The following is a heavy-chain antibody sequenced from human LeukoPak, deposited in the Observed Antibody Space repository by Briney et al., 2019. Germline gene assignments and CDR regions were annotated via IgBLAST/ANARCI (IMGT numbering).Heavy chain of an antibody. CDR2: IYYSGST. CDR1: SGSISSSSYY. Sequence: SETLSLTCTVSSGSISSSSYYWGWIRQPPGKGLEWIGSIYYSGSTYYNPSLKSRVTISVDTSKNQFSLKLSSVTAADTAVYYCARDERYYDILTGYEYNWFDPWGQGTLVTVSS. D-gene: IGHD3-9*01. J-gene: IGHJ5*02. CDR3: ARDERYYDILTGYEYNWFDP. V-gene: IGHV4-39*07.